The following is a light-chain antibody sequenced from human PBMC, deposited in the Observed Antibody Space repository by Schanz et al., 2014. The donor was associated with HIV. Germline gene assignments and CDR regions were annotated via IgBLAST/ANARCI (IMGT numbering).Light chain of an antibody. V-gene: IGKV3-20*01. Sequence: EIVLTQSPGTLSLSPGERATLSCRASQSVSSSYLAWYQQKPGQAPRLLIYGASTRATGIPDRFSGSASGTDFTLTISRLEPEDFAVYFCQQYGSSPLFGQGTKVEIK. CDR2: GAS. CDR3: QQYGSSPL. CDR1: QSVSSSY. J-gene: IGKJ1*01.